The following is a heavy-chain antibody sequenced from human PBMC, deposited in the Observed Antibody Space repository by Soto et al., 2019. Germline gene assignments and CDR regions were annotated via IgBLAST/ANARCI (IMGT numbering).Heavy chain of an antibody. CDR1: GGSISSGGYY. CDR2: IYYSGST. CDR3: ARDRPYGMDV. Sequence: QVQLQESGPGLVKPSQTLSLTCTVSGGSISSGGYYWSWIRQHPGKGLEWIGYIYYSGSTYYNPSLKXXVXIXXDTSKNQFSLKLSSVTAADTAVYYCARDRPYGMDVWGQGTTVTVSS. J-gene: IGHJ6*02. V-gene: IGHV4-31*01.